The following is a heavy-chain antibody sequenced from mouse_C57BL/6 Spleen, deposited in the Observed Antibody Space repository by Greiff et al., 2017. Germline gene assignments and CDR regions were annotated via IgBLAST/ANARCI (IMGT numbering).Heavy chain of an antibody. Sequence: VQLQQSGAELARPGASVKMSCKASGYTFTSYTMHWVKQRPGQGLEWIGYINPSSGYTKYNQKFKDKATLTADKSSSTAYMQLSSLTSEDSAVYYCARGNPRYYGSSYYFDYWGQGTTLTVAS. CDR3: ARGNPRYYGSSYYFDY. CDR2: INPSSGYT. D-gene: IGHD1-1*01. J-gene: IGHJ2*01. CDR1: GYTFTSYT. V-gene: IGHV1-4*01.